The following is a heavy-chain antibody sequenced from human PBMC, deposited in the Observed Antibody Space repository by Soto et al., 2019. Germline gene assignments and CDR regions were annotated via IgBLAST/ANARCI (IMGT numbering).Heavy chain of an antibody. CDR1: GDSVSSNSAA. CDR3: AKPVYISRGNTFDI. D-gene: IGHD3-10*01. J-gene: IGHJ3*02. CDR2: TYYRSKWYN. Sequence: PSQTLSLTCAISGDSVSSNSAAWNWIRQSPSRGLEWLGRTYYRSKWYNDYAVSVKSRITINPDTSKNQFSLQLNSVTPEDTAVYYCAKPVYISRGNTFDIWGQGTTVTVSS. V-gene: IGHV6-1*01.